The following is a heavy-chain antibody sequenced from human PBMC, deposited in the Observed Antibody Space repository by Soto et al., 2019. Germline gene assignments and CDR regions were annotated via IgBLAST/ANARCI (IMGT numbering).Heavy chain of an antibody. CDR1: GFSFSDYN. CDR3: VRDHNWAFDC. J-gene: IGHJ4*02. CDR2: ISTTNDI. Sequence: LRLSCAASGFSFSDYNMNWVRQAPGKGLEWISYISTTNDIYYADSVRGRFAVSCDIAKNSLYLQMNSLRDDDTAVYFCVRDHNWAFDCWGQGILVTVSS. D-gene: IGHD1-20*01. V-gene: IGHV3-48*02.